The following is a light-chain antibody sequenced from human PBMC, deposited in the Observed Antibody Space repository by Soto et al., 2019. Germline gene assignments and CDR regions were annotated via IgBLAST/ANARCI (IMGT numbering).Light chain of an antibody. CDR2: DAS. V-gene: IGKV1-33*01. CDR1: QDISDS. CDR3: QQYDNLPYT. J-gene: IGKJ2*01. Sequence: DIQMTQSPSSLSASVGDRVTITCQASQDISDSLNWYQQKPGKAPKLLIYDASNLETGVPSRFSGSGSETDFTFTISSLQPEDIATYHCQQYDNLPYTFGQGTKLEIK.